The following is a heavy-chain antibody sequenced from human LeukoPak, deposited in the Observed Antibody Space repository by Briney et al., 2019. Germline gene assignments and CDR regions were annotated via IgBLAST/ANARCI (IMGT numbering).Heavy chain of an antibody. CDR3: ARGVSSGSSPDY. Sequence: SETLSLTCAVHGGSFSGYYWSWIRQPPGKGLEWIGEINHSGSTDYNPSLKSRVTISVDTSKNQFSLKLSSVTAADTAVYYCARGVSSGSSPDYWGQGTLVTVSS. J-gene: IGHJ4*02. CDR1: GGSFSGYY. V-gene: IGHV4-34*01. D-gene: IGHD6-19*01. CDR2: INHSGST.